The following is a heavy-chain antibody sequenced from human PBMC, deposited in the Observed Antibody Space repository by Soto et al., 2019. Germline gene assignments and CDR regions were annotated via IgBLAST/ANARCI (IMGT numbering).Heavy chain of an antibody. J-gene: IGHJ5*02. CDR3: ARNFGYDSSGYYYDWFDP. V-gene: IGHV4-4*02. D-gene: IGHD3-22*01. Sequence: PSETLSLTCAVSGGSISSSNWWSWVRQPPGKGLEWIGEIYHSGSTNYNPSLKSRVTISVDKSKNQFSLKLSSVTAADTAVYYCARNFGYDSSGYYYDWFDPWGQGTLVTVYS. CDR2: IYHSGST. CDR1: GGSISSSNW.